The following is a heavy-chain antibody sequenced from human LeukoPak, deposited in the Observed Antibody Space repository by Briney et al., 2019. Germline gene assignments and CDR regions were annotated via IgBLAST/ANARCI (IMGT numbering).Heavy chain of an antibody. CDR3: ARYCNAGACSMFKTFDV. J-gene: IGHJ3*01. CDR2: VCHSGNT. D-gene: IGHD2-15*01. CDR1: GDSINSAIYC. Sequence: SETLSLTCTVSGDSINSAIYCWGWIRQPPGKDLEWIGTVCHSGNTYYNPSLKSRVTVSVDTSKSQLSLRLNSVTAADTSVYYCARYCNAGACSMFKTFDVWGQGTMVTVSS. V-gene: IGHV4-39*01.